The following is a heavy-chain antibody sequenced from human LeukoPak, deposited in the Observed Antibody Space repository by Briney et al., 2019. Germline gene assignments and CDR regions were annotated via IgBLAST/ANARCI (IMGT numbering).Heavy chain of an antibody. CDR2: ISSSSSYI. J-gene: IGHJ6*03. CDR1: GFTFSSYS. CDR3: ARGISGSYLISYYYYYMDV. V-gene: IGHV3-21*01. D-gene: IGHD1-26*01. Sequence: GGSLRLSCAASGFTFSSYSMNWVRQAPGKGLEWVSSISSSSSYIYYADSVKGRFTISRDNAKNSLYLQMNSLRAEDTAVYYCARGISGSYLISYYYYYMDVWGKGTTVTISS.